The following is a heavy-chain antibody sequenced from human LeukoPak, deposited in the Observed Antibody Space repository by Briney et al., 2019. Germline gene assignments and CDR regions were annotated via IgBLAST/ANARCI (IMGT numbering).Heavy chain of an antibody. J-gene: IGHJ6*02. CDR2: IYYSGST. Sequence: SETLSLTCTVSGGSISSYYWSWIRQPPGKGLEWIGYIYYSGSTNYNPSLKSRVTISVDTSKNQFSLKPSSVTAADTAVYYCARDRIVVVPAAFYYYGMDVWGQGTTVTVSS. D-gene: IGHD2-2*01. V-gene: IGHV4-59*01. CDR3: ARDRIVVVPAAFYYYGMDV. CDR1: GGSISSYY.